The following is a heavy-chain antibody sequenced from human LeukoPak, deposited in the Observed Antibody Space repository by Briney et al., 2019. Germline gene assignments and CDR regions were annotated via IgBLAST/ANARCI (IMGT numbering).Heavy chain of an antibody. D-gene: IGHD3-10*01. V-gene: IGHV3-23*01. CDR2: ICGSCGST. J-gene: IGHJ3*02. Sequence: GGSLRLFCAASGFTLSSYAMSWVRQPPGRGLAWVSAICGSCGSTYYADSVKGRFTISRDNSKNTLYLQMNSLRAEDTAVYYCAKDLFREDLPNAFDIWGQGTMVTVSS. CDR1: GFTLSSYA. CDR3: AKDLFREDLPNAFDI.